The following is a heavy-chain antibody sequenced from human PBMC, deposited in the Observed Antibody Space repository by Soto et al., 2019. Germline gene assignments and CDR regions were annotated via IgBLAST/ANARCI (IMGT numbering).Heavy chain of an antibody. CDR2: ISDDGASI. CDR1: GFSFSSFA. D-gene: IGHD5-18*01. Sequence: LRLSCEASGFSFSSFAMNWVRQAPGRGLEWVSYISDDGASIYYADSLKGRFTISRDNAKNSLPLQMNNLRAEDTAVYYCARENSVQAWLHHFDHWGLGTLVTVPQ. V-gene: IGHV3-48*03. CDR3: ARENSVQAWLHHFDH. J-gene: IGHJ4*02.